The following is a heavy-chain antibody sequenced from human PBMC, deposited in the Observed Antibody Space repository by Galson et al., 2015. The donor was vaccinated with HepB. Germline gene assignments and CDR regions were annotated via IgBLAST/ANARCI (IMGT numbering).Heavy chain of an antibody. Sequence: PALVKPTQTLTLTCTVSGFSLSNARMGVSWIRQPPGKALEWLAHIFSNDEKSYSTSLKSRLTISKDTSKSQVVLTMTNMDPVDTATYYCARIQRGYSTDQNWLDPWGQGTLVTVSS. J-gene: IGHJ5*02. CDR2: IFSNDEK. CDR3: ARIQRGYSTDQNWLDP. CDR1: GFSLSNARMG. D-gene: IGHD5-18*01. V-gene: IGHV2-26*01.